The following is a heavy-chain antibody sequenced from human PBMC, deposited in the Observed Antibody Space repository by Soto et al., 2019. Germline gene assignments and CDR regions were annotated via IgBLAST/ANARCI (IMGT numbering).Heavy chain of an antibody. CDR3: AMRDGYIRDY. CDR1: GGTFSSYA. D-gene: IGHD5-12*01. V-gene: IGHV1-69*06. CDR2: IIPIFGTA. J-gene: IGHJ4*02. Sequence: ASVKVSCKASGGTFSSYAISWVRQAPGQGLEWMGGIIPIFGTANYAQKFQGRVTITAYKSTSTAYMELSSLRSEDTAVYYCAMRDGYIRDYWGQGTLVTVSS.